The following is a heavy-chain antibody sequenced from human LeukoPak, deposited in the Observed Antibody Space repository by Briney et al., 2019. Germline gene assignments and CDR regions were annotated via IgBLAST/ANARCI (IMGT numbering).Heavy chain of an antibody. J-gene: IGHJ4*02. CDR3: ARRLKYGSGSCPFGY. CDR1: GYTFTSYD. D-gene: IGHD3-10*01. V-gene: IGHV1-8*01. Sequence: GASVKVSCMASGYTFTSYDINWVRQATGQGLEWTGWMNPNSGNTGYAQKFQGRVTMTRNTSISTAYMELSSLRSEDTAVYYCARRLKYGSGSCPFGYWGQGTLVTVSS. CDR2: MNPNSGNT.